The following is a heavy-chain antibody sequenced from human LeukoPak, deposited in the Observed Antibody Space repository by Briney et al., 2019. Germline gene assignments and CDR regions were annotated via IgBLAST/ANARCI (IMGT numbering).Heavy chain of an antibody. J-gene: IGHJ4*02. CDR3: ASFKVQGDFDY. Sequence: SETLSLTCAVSGYSISSYYWSWIRQPPGKGPEWIGYIYYSGSTNYNPSLKSRVTISVDTSKNQFSLKLSSVTAADTAVYYCASFKVQGDFDYWGQGTLVTVSS. CDR2: IYYSGST. V-gene: IGHV4-59*01. D-gene: IGHD3-16*01. CDR1: GYSISSYY.